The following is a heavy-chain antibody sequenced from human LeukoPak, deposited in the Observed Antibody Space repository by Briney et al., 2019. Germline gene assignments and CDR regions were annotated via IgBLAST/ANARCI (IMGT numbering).Heavy chain of an antibody. J-gene: IGHJ4*01. CDR3: ASVYAWGEGGAAALFQY. Sequence: SQTLSLTCTVSGGSISSGGYYWSWIRQHPGKGLEWIGYIYYSGSTYYNPSLKSRVTISVDTSKNQFSLKLSSVTAADTAGYYSASVYAWGEGGAAALFQYWGHRNPGTVSP. CDR2: IYYSGST. D-gene: IGHD6-13*01. CDR1: GGSISSGGYY. V-gene: IGHV4-31*03.